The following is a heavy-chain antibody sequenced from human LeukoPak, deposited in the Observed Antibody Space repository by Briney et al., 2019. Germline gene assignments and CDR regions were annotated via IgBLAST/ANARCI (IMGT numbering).Heavy chain of an antibody. CDR2: ISGSGGST. CDR3: AKDARYYDFWSGYYNWYFDL. J-gene: IGHJ2*01. Sequence: GGSLRLSCAASGFTFSSYAMSWVRQAPGKGLEWVSAISGSGGSTYYADSVKGRFTISRDNSKNTLYLQMNSLRAEDTAVYYCAKDARYYDFWSGYYNWYFDLWGRGTLVTVSS. V-gene: IGHV3-23*01. CDR1: GFTFSSYA. D-gene: IGHD3-3*01.